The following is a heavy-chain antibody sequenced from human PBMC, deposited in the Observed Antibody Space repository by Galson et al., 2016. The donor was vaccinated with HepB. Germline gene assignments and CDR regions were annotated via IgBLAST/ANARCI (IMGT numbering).Heavy chain of an antibody. CDR3: AIAFITFGGYVYNAFET. CDR1: GTSIKNSVYY. J-gene: IGHJ3*02. Sequence: TLSLTCAVSGTSIKNSVYYWGWIRQIPGKGLEWIGYVAYSGRTFYNPSLQSRVSISVDTSDRQFSVNLRSVTAADTAVYYCAIAFITFGGYVYNAFETWGQGTLVTVSS. V-gene: IGHV4-31*11. D-gene: IGHD3-16*01. CDR2: VAYSGRT.